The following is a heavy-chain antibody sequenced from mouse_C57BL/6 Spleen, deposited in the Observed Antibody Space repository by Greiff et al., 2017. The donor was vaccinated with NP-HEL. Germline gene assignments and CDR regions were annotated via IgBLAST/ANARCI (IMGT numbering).Heavy chain of an antibody. J-gene: IGHJ2*01. V-gene: IGHV1-55*01. CDR2: IYPGSGST. CDR3: ARGVTVVPLDY. Sequence: QVQLQQPGAELVKPGASVQMSCKASGYTFTSYWITWVKQRPGQGLEWIGDIYPGSGSTNYNEKFKSKATLTVDTSTSTAYMQRSSLTSEDSAVYYCARGVTVVPLDYWGQGTTLTVSS. D-gene: IGHD1-1*01. CDR1: GYTFTSYW.